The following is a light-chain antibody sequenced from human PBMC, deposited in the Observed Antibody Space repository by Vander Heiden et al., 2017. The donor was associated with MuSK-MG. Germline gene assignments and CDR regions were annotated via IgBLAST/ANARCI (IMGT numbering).Light chain of an antibody. CDR2: AVS. CDR1: QSISSY. Sequence: DIQMTQSPSSLSASVGDSVTITCRASQSISSYLNWYQQKPGKAPKLLIYAVSSLLSGGPSRFSGSGSGTDFTLSISRMEPEEVATYYCQKSDSTLETFGHGTKVDIK. CDR3: QKSDSTLET. V-gene: IGKV1-39*01. J-gene: IGKJ3*01.